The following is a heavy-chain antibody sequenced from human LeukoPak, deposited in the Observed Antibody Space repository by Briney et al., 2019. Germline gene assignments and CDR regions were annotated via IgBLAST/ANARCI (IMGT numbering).Heavy chain of an antibody. J-gene: IGHJ4*02. CDR2: VDPEDGET. V-gene: IGHV1-69-2*01. CDR3: ATLRWPHYGGNSGGGYFDY. CDR1: GYTFTDYY. D-gene: IGHD4-23*01. Sequence: GASVKVSCKASGYTFTDYYMHWVQRAPGKGLEWMGRVDPEDGETIYAEKFQGRVTINADTSTDTAYMELSSLRSEDTAVYYCATLRWPHYGGNSGGGYFDYWGQGTLVTVSS.